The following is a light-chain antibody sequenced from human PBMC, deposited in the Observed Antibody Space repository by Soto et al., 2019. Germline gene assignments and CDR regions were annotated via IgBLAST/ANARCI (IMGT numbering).Light chain of an antibody. V-gene: IGKV1-39*01. CDR2: AAS. CDR1: QSITSY. Sequence: DIQMTQSPSSLSASVGDRVTITCRASQSITSYLNWYRQKPGKAPKLLIYAASRLQSGVPSRFSGSGSGTDFTLTISSLQPEDFATYYCQQSYSTPFLYTFGQGTKLEIK. J-gene: IGKJ2*01. CDR3: QQSYSTPFLYT.